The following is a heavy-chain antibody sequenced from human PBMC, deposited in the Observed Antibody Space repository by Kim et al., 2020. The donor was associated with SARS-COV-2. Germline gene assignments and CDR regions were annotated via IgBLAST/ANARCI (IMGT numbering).Heavy chain of an antibody. CDR3: ARAPSRWNRPLRTDDAFDI. J-gene: IGHJ3*02. CDR2: TYYRSKWYN. D-gene: IGHD1-1*01. CDR1: GDSVSSNSAA. V-gene: IGHV6-1*01. Sequence: SQTLSLTCAISGDSVSSNSAAWNWIRQSPSRGLEWLGRTYYRSKWYNDYAVSVKSRITINPDTSKNQFSLQLNSVTPEDTAVYYCARAPSRWNRPLRTDDAFDIWGQGTMVTVSS.